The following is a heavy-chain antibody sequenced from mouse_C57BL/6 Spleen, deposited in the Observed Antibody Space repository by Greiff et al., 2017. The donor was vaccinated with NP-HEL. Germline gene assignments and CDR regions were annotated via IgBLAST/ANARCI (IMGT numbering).Heavy chain of an antibody. CDR2: ISYDGSN. J-gene: IGHJ2*01. Sequence: EVKLQESGPGLVKPSQSLSLTCSVTGYSITSGYYWNWIRQFPGNKLEWMGYISYDGSNNYNPSLKNRISITRDTSKNQFFLKLNSVTTEDTATYYCARDGVVPYYFDYWGQGTTLTVSS. CDR3: ARDGVVPYYFDY. V-gene: IGHV3-6*01. CDR1: GYSITSGYY. D-gene: IGHD1-1*01.